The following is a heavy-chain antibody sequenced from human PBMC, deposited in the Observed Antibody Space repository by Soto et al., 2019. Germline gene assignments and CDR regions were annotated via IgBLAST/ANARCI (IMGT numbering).Heavy chain of an antibody. J-gene: IGHJ4*02. Sequence: HPGGSLRLSCAASGFTFSSYAMHWVRQAPGKGLEWVAVISYDGSNKYYADSVKGRFTISRDNAKKSLYLQMNSLRAEDTAVYYCARAYEGDYFDYWGQGTLVTVSS. CDR1: GFTFSSYA. CDR3: ARAYEGDYFDY. D-gene: IGHD3-16*01. CDR2: ISYDGSNK. V-gene: IGHV3-30-3*01.